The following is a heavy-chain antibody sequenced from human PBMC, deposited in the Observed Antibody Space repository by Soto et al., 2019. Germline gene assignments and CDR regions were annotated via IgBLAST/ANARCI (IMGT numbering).Heavy chain of an antibody. Sequence: PGESLKISCKGSGYSFTSYWIGWVRQMPGKGLEWMGIIYPGDSDTRYSPSFQGQVTISADKSISTAYLQWSSLKASDTAMYYCARGLRFLEWYERGPLDYWGQGTLVTVSS. CDR2: IYPGDSDT. V-gene: IGHV5-51*01. J-gene: IGHJ4*02. D-gene: IGHD3-3*01. CDR3: ARGLRFLEWYERGPLDY. CDR1: GYSFTSYW.